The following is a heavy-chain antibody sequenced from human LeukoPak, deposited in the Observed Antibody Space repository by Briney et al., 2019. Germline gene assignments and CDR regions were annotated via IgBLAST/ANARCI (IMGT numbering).Heavy chain of an antibody. CDR3: ARDPTLYCSSTSCYMWQEVYYYMDV. CDR1: GFAFSIYR. D-gene: IGHD2-2*01. CDR2: IHLSGTPT. J-gene: IGHJ6*03. Sequence: PGGSLRLSCEASGFAFSIYRMNWVRQAPGKGLEWVSYIHLSGTPTHYADPVKGRFSISRDNVENSLYLQMDNLRAEDTAVYYCARDPTLYCSSTSCYMWQEVYYYMDVWGKGTTVTVSS. V-gene: IGHV3-48*04.